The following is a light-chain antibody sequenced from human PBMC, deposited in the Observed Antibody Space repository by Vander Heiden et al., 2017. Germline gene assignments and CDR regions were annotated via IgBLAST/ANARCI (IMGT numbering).Light chain of an antibody. J-gene: IGLJ2*01. Sequence: QSALTQPPSASGSPGQSVTISCTGTSSDVGGYTYVSWYHQHPGKAPKLMIYEVSKRPSGVPDRFSGSKSGNTASLTVSGLQAEDEADYYCSSYAGSNNVVFGGGTKLTVL. V-gene: IGLV2-8*01. CDR1: SSDVGGYTY. CDR2: EVS. CDR3: SSYAGSNNVV.